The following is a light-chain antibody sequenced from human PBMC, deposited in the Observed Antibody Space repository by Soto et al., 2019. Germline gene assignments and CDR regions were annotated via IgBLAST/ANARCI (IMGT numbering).Light chain of an antibody. V-gene: IGLV2-8*01. Sequence: SVLTQPPSASGSPGQSVTISCTGTSSDVGGYNYVSWYQQHPGIAPKLMIYEVSKRPSVVPDRFSGSKSGNTASLTVSGLQAEDEADYYCSSYAGSNNFFGTGTKVTV. CDR1: SSDVGGYNY. J-gene: IGLJ1*01. CDR3: SSYAGSNNF. CDR2: EVS.